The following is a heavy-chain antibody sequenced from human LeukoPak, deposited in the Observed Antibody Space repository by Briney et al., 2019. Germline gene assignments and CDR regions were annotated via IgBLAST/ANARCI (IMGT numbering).Heavy chain of an antibody. Sequence: PSETLSLTCTVSGGSISSYYWSWIRQPPGKGLEWIGYIYYSGSTNYNPSLKSRVTISVDTSKNQFSLKLSSVTAADPAVYYCARLVGANYFDYWGQGTLVTVSS. V-gene: IGHV4-59*08. CDR3: ARLVGANYFDY. J-gene: IGHJ4*02. D-gene: IGHD1-26*01. CDR1: GGSISSYY. CDR2: IYYSGST.